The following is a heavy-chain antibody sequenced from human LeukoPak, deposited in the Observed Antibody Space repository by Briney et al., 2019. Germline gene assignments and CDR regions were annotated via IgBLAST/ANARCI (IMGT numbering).Heavy chain of an antibody. J-gene: IGHJ4*02. D-gene: IGHD3-22*01. CDR1: GGSISSGDYF. CDR2: IYCSGST. CDR3: TRDVPRSSGYPDN. Sequence: SETLSLTCTVSGGSISSGDYFWSWLRQHPGKGLDWFGYIYCSGSTYYTPTRKSRVAISVYTSKTQFSLTVSSVTAADTAVYYCTRDVPRSSGYPDNWGQGTLVTVSS. V-gene: IGHV4-31*03.